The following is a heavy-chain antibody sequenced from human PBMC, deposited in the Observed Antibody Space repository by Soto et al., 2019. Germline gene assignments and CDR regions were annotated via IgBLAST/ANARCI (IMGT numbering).Heavy chain of an antibody. D-gene: IGHD2-15*01. CDR2: IRGRAYGGTT. CDR1: GFTFGAYA. J-gene: IGHJ4*02. CDR3: ARGLPDHVFLTAFDY. Sequence: QPGGSLRLSCAASGFTFGAYAMSWVRQAPGKGLEWVGFIRGRAYGGTTEYAASVRGRFTISRDDSKSIAYLQMNSLKADDTAIYYCARGLPDHVFLTAFDYWGQGARVTVSS. V-gene: IGHV3-49*04.